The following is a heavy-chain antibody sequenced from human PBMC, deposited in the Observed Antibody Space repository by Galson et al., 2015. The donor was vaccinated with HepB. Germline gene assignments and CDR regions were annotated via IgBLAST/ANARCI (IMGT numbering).Heavy chain of an antibody. CDR3: AKDPRYCSSTSCSPVSTPYYFDY. Sequence: SLRLSCAASGFTFSSYAMSWVRQAPGKGLEWVSAISGSGGSTYYADSVKGRFTISRDNSKNTLYLQMNSLRAEDTAVYYCAKDPRYCSSTSCSPVSTPYYFDYWGQGTLVTVSS. CDR1: GFTFSSYA. V-gene: IGHV3-23*01. J-gene: IGHJ4*02. CDR2: ISGSGGST. D-gene: IGHD2-2*01.